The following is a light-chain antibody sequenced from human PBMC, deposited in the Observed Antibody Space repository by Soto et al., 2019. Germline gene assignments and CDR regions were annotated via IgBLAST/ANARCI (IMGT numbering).Light chain of an antibody. J-gene: IGKJ1*01. CDR3: QQFNNWPWT. Sequence: EIVMTQSPATLSVSPGERATLSCRASQSVSTNLAWYQQKPGQAPRLLISCASTRATGIPARFSGSGSGTDFTLTISSLQSEDFAVYYCQQFNNWPWTFGQGTKVEIK. CDR2: CAS. V-gene: IGKV3-15*01. CDR1: QSVSTN.